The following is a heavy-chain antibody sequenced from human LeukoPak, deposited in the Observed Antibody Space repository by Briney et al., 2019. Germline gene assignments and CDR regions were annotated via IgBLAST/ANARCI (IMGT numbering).Heavy chain of an antibody. D-gene: IGHD3-10*01. CDR3: ARDYYGSIDL. J-gene: IGHJ1*01. CDR2: INNDGST. CDR1: GYTFGNYW. Sequence: PGGSLRLSCVASGYTFGNYWMHWVCQAPGKELVCISRINNDGSTVYADSVAGRFTISRDNARNTLYLQMNTLRVEDTAVYYCARDYYGSIDLWGQGTLVTVSS. V-gene: IGHV3-74*01.